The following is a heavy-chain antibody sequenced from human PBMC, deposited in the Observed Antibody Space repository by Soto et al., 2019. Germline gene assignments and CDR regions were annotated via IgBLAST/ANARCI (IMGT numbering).Heavy chain of an antibody. Sequence: GSLRLSCAASGFTVSSNYMSWVRQAPGKGLEWVSVIYSGGSTYYADSVKGRFTISRDNSKNTLYLQMNSLRAEDTAVYYCARRSTVSYYAVDVWGQGTTVTVSS. CDR3: ARRSTVSYYAVDV. CDR2: IYSGGST. V-gene: IGHV3-53*01. J-gene: IGHJ6*02. D-gene: IGHD4-17*01. CDR1: GFTVSSNY.